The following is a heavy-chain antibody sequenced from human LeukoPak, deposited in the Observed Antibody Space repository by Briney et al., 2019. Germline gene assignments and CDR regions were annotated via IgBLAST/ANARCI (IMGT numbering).Heavy chain of an antibody. Sequence: SETLSLTCTVSGGSISSSRYYWGWIRPPPGKGLEWIGSIYYSGSTYYNPSLKSRVTISVDTSKNQFSLKLSSVTAADTAVYYCARSITERFIVLMGTWGQGTLVTVSS. CDR2: IYYSGST. J-gene: IGHJ4*02. V-gene: IGHV4-39*01. D-gene: IGHD2-8*01. CDR3: ARSITERFIVLMGT. CDR1: GGSISSSRYY.